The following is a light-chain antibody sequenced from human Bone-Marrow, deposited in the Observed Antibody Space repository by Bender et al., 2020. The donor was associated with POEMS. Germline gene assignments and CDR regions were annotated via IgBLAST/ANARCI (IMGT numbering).Light chain of an antibody. CDR2: KDS. Sequence: SSELTQPPSVSVSPGQTARITCSGEALPRQYAYWYQQKPGQAPVLVIHKDSERHSEIPDRFSGSSSGTTVTLTINGVQAEDEADYYCQTADSSGTFVFGTGTKVIVL. CDR1: ALPRQY. CDR3: QTADSSGTFV. V-gene: IGLV3-25*03. J-gene: IGLJ1*01.